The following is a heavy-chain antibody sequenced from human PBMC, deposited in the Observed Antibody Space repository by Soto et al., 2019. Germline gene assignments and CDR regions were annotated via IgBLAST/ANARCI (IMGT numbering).Heavy chain of an antibody. D-gene: IGHD2-21*01. CDR3: VRGGGGGLFEH. V-gene: IGHV3-11*06. J-gene: IGHJ4*02. CDR2: ISPKSTFR. Sequence: GGSLRLSCAASGFPFNYYYMTWIRQAPGKGLEWLSHISPKSTFRNYADSVKGRFTISRDNTESLLFLQMNSLGVDDTAVYSCVRGGGGGLFEHWGQGVLVNVYS. CDR1: GFPFNYYY.